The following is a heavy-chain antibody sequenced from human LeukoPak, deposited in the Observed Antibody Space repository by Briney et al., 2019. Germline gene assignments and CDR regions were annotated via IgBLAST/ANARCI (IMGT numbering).Heavy chain of an antibody. CDR2: IYTSGST. CDR1: GGSISSYY. D-gene: IGHD3-10*01. CDR3: ARHVGFVTMVRGVINNNWFDP. J-gene: IGHJ5*02. V-gene: IGHV4-4*07. Sequence: SETLSLTCTVSGGSISSYYWSWIRQPAGKGLEWIGRIYTSGSTTYNPSLKSRVTISGDTSENQFSLRLSSVTAADTAVYYCARHVGFVTMVRGVINNNWFDPWGQGTLVTVSS.